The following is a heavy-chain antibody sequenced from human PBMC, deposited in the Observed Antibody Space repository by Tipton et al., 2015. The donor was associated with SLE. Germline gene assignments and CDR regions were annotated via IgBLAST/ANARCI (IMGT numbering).Heavy chain of an antibody. CDR3: AGGSLTGDFDY. J-gene: IGHJ4*02. CDR2: INHSGST. Sequence: TLSLTCAVYGGSFSGYYWSWIRQPPGKGLEWIGEINHSGSTNYNPSLESRVTISVDTSKNQFSLKLSSVTAADTAAYYCAGGSLTGDFDYWGQGTLVTVSS. D-gene: IGHD7-27*01. V-gene: IGHV4-34*01. CDR1: GGSFSGYY.